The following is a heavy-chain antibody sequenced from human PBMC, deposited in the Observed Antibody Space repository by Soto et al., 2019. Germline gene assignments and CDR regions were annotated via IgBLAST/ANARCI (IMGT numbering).Heavy chain of an antibody. CDR3: ARFLAVLDAFDI. D-gene: IGHD1-1*01. CDR1: GGSISSSSYY. Sequence: PSETLSLTCTVSGGSISSSSYYWGWIRQPPGKGLEWIGSIYYSGSTYYNPSLKSRVTISVDTSKNQFSLKLSSVTAADTAVYYCARFLAVLDAFDIWGQGTMVT. CDR2: IYYSGST. V-gene: IGHV4-39*01. J-gene: IGHJ3*02.